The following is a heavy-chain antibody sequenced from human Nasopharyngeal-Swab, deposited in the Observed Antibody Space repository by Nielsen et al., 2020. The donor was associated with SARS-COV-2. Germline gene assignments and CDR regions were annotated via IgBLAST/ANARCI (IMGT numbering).Heavy chain of an antibody. CDR3: ARTRYSYGFFTTGRGGYMDV. D-gene: IGHD5-18*01. Sequence: GSLRLSCAVYGGSFSGYYWSWIRQPPGKGLEWIGEINHSGSTNYNPSLKGRVTISVDTSKNQFSLKLSSVTAADTAVYYCARTRYSYGFFTTGRGGYMDVWGKGTTVTVSS. CDR2: INHSGST. J-gene: IGHJ6*03. V-gene: IGHV4-34*01. CDR1: GGSFSGYY.